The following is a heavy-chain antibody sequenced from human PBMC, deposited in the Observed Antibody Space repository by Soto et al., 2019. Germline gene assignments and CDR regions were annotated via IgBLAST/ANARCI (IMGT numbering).Heavy chain of an antibody. D-gene: IGHD2-2*01. CDR1: GGSISNYY. J-gene: IGHJ4*02. CDR2: IFHSGNT. CDR3: ARKSSTSDY. V-gene: IGHV4-59*01. Sequence: SETLSLSCTVSGGSISNYYWSWIRQPPGKGLEWIGYIFHSGNTNYNPSLKSRVTISVDTSKNRFSLKLSSVTAADTAVYYCARKSSTSDYWGQGTLVTVSS.